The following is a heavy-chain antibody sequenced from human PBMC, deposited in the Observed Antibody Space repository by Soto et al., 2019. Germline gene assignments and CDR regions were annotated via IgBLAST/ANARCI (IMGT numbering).Heavy chain of an antibody. CDR2: INHSGST. Sequence: SETLSLTCAVYGGSFSGYYWSWIRQPPGKGLEWIGEINHSGSTNYNPSLKSRVTISVDTSKNQFSLELSSVTAADTAVYYCARRLNLYSSSWYFDYWGQGTLVTVSS. D-gene: IGHD6-13*01. CDR1: GGSFSGYY. V-gene: IGHV4-34*01. J-gene: IGHJ4*02. CDR3: ARRLNLYSSSWYFDY.